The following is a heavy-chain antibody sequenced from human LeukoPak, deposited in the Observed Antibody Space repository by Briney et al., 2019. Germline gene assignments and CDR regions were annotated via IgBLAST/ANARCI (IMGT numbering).Heavy chain of an antibody. Sequence: GGSLRLSCAASGFTFSSYGMHWVRQAPGKRLEWVAVISYDGSNKYYADSVKGRFTISRDNSKNTLYLQMNSLRAEDTAVYYCAKDAGEMATILDYWGQGTLVTVSS. V-gene: IGHV3-30*18. J-gene: IGHJ4*02. CDR2: ISYDGSNK. CDR3: AKDAGEMATILDY. D-gene: IGHD5-24*01. CDR1: GFTFSSYG.